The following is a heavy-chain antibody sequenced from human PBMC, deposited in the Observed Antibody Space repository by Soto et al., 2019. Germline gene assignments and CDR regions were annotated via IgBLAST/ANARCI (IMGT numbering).Heavy chain of an antibody. CDR1: GFTFSSYA. D-gene: IGHD3-22*01. CDR2: ISGSGGST. V-gene: IGHV3-23*01. Sequence: EVQLLESGGGLVQPGGSLRLSCAASGFTFSSYAMSWVRQAPGKGLEWVSAISGSGGSTYYADSVKGRFTSSRDNSKNPLYLQMNSLRAEDTAVYYCAKDPTLTYYYDSRGYPGPHYYYYGMDVWGQGTTVTVSS. CDR3: AKDPTLTYYYDSRGYPGPHYYYYGMDV. J-gene: IGHJ6*02.